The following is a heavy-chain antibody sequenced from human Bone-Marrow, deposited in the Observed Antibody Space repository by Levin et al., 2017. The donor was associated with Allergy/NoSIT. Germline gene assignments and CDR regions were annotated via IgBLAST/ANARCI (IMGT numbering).Heavy chain of an antibody. CDR1: GYTFTSYG. J-gene: IGHJ4*02. D-gene: IGHD2-15*01. Sequence: GASVKVSCKASGYTFTSYGISWVRQAPGQGLEWMGWISAYNGNTNYAQKLQGRVTMTTDTSTSTAYMELRSLRSDDTAVYYCARSNLGGAPFGRYCSGGSCSDYWGQGTLVTVSS. V-gene: IGHV1-18*01. CDR2: ISAYNGNT. CDR3: ARSNLGGAPFGRYCSGGSCSDY.